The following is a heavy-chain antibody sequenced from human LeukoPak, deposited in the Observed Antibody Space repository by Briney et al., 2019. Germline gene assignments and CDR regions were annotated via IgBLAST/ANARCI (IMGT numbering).Heavy chain of an antibody. Sequence: GGSLRLSCAASGFTFSSYGMHWVRQAPGKGLEWVAVISYDGSNKYYADSVKGRFTISRDNSKNTLYLQMNSLRTEDTALYYCAKATYSSSSVPFDYWGQGTLVTVSS. CDR1: GFTFSSYG. CDR2: ISYDGSNK. J-gene: IGHJ4*02. V-gene: IGHV3-30*18. D-gene: IGHD6-6*01. CDR3: AKATYSSSSVPFDY.